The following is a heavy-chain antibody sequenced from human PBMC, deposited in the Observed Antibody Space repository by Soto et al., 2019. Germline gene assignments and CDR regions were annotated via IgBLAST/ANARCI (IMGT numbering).Heavy chain of an antibody. V-gene: IGHV1-2*04. CDR2: INPKSGGT. Sequence: GASVKVYCKASGYSFTDYHIHWVRQAPGQGLEWLGRINPKSGGTSTAQKFQGWVTMTTDTPISTASMELTRLTSDDTAIYYCARGDSTDCSNGVCSFFYNHDMDVWGQGTTVTVSS. J-gene: IGHJ6*02. D-gene: IGHD2-8*01. CDR1: GYSFTDYH. CDR3: ARGDSTDCSNGVCSFFYNHDMDV.